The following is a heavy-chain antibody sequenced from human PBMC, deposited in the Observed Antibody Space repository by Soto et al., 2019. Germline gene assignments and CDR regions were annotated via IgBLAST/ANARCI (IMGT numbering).Heavy chain of an antibody. V-gene: IGHV3-64*01. Sequence: EVQLVESGGGLVQPGGSLRLSCAASGFTFSSYAMHWVRQAPGKGLEYVSAISSNGGSTYYANSVKGRFTISRDNSKNSSYLQIGSVRAEVRGVYYCARGMVRGVMALYDYDCMDVWGEGTTVVVSS. CDR2: ISSNGGST. J-gene: IGHJ6*04. CDR1: GFTFSSYA. D-gene: IGHD3-10*01. CDR3: ARGMVRGVMALYDYDCMDV.